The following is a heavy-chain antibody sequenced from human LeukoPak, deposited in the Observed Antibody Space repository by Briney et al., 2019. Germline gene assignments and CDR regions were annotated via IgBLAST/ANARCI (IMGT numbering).Heavy chain of an antibody. Sequence: GGSLRLSCAASGFTFSSYSMNWVRQAPGKGLERVSSISSSSSYIFYADSVKGRFTVSRDNANNSLYLQMSSLRAEDTAVYYCARDAQWLVPEGYYFYMDVWGKGTTVTVSS. CDR2: ISSSSSYI. CDR1: GFTFSSYS. D-gene: IGHD6-19*01. J-gene: IGHJ6*03. CDR3: ARDAQWLVPEGYYFYMDV. V-gene: IGHV3-21*01.